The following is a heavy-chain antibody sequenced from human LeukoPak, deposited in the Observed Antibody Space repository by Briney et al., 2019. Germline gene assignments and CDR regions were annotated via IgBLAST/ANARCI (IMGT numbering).Heavy chain of an antibody. CDR2: IGGSGTRT. J-gene: IGHJ4*02. Sequence: GGSLRLSCAASGFIFSSHGMNWVRQAPGKGLEWVSGIGGSGTRTYYADSVKGRFTISRDNSKNTLYLQMNSLRDEDTAVYYCAKDSHWILFDDWGQGTLVTVSS. CDR1: GFIFSSHG. V-gene: IGHV3-23*01. D-gene: IGHD2-2*03. CDR3: AKDSHWILFDD.